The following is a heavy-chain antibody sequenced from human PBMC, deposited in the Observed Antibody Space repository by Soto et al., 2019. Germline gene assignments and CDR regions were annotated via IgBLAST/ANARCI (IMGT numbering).Heavy chain of an antibody. CDR2: IDPSDSYT. Sequence: PGESLKISCKGSGYSFTSYWISWVRQMPGKGLEWMGRIDPSDSYTNYSPSFQGHVTISADKSISTAYLQWSSLKASDTAMYYCARQGFPFSRDQLATDYWGHGTLVTVSS. D-gene: IGHD2-2*01. J-gene: IGHJ4*01. CDR3: ARQGFPFSRDQLATDY. V-gene: IGHV5-10-1*01. CDR1: GYSFTSYW.